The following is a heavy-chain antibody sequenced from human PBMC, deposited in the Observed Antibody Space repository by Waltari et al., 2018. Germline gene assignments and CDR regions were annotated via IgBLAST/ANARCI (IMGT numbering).Heavy chain of an antibody. J-gene: IGHJ4*02. CDR1: CGSISSHTYF. CDR3: ARVDYFGSGFDY. D-gene: IGHD3-10*01. CDR2: IHDGGTT. Sequence: QLQLQESGPRLVKPSDTLYLTCSASCGSISSHTYFWGWIRQPPVKGLEWIGSIHDGGTTYYNPSLKSRVTMSLDTSKNHFSLDLSSVTAADTAVYYCARVDYFGSGFDYWGQGTLATVSS. V-gene: IGHV4-39*07.